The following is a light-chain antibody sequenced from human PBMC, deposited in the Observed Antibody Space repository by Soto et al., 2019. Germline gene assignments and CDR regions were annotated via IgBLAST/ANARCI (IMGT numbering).Light chain of an antibody. CDR1: QSVSRN. V-gene: IGKV3D-15*01. Sequence: DIVMTQSPATLSVSPGERVTLSCRASQSVSRNLAWYQQKPGQPPRLLIFGASTRANGIPARFSGSGSGTEFTLTISSLQSEDFAVYYCQQYKNWPPITFGQGTRLEVK. CDR3: QQYKNWPPIT. CDR2: GAS. J-gene: IGKJ5*01.